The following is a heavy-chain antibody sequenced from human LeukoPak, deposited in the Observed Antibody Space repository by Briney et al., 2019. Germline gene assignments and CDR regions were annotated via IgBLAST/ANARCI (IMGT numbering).Heavy chain of an antibody. CDR2: ISGSGGST. CDR3: AKVMTRTMVRGVPPSDY. D-gene: IGHD3-10*01. V-gene: IGHV3-23*01. Sequence: GGSLRLSCAASGFTFSSYAMSWVRQAPGKGLEWVSAISGSGGSTYYADSVKGRFTISRDNSKNTLYLQMNSLRAEDTAVYYCAKVMTRTMVRGVPPSDYWGRGTLVTVSS. CDR1: GFTFSSYA. J-gene: IGHJ4*02.